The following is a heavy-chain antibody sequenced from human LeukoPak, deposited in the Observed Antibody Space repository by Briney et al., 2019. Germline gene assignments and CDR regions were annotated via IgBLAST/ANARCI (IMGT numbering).Heavy chain of an antibody. CDR1: GFSFSSYG. Sequence: GGSLRLSCAASGFSFSSYGMQWVRQAPGKGLEWVSAISATGGTTYYADSVKGRFTISRDNSKNTLYLQMNSLRAEDTAIYYCAKNGDRGAYCSGGSCYPYYYYYIDVWGKGTTVTISS. V-gene: IGHV3-23*01. D-gene: IGHD2-15*01. J-gene: IGHJ6*03. CDR2: ISATGGTT. CDR3: AKNGDRGAYCSGGSCYPYYYYYIDV.